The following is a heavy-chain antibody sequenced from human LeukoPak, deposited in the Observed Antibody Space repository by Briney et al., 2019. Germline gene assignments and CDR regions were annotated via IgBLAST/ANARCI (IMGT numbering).Heavy chain of an antibody. CDR1: GYTFTSYY. J-gene: IGHJ4*02. CDR2: INPSGGST. CDR3: ARDWSGYGFDY. V-gene: IGHV1-46*01. D-gene: IGHD5-12*01. Sequence: ASVKVSCKASGYTFTSYYMHWVRQAPGQGLEWMGIINPSGGSTSYAQKFRGRVTMTRDTSTSTAYMELSSLRSEDTAVYYCARDWSGYGFDYWGQGTLVTVSS.